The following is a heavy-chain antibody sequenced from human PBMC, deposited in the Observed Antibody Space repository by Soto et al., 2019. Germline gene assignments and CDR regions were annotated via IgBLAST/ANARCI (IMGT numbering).Heavy chain of an antibody. V-gene: IGHV4-34*01. J-gene: IGHJ6*03. Sequence: SETLSLTCAVYGGSFSGYYWSWIRQPPGKGLEWIGEINHSGSTNYNPSLKSRVTISVDTSKNQFSLKLSSVTAADTAVYYCAREWGERGYYYYYYMDVWGKGTTVTVSS. CDR3: AREWGERGYYYYYYMDV. CDR2: INHSGST. CDR1: GGSFSGYY. D-gene: IGHD3-16*01.